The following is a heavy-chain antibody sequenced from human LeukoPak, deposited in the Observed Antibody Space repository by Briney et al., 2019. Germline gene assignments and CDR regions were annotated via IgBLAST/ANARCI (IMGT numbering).Heavy chain of an antibody. D-gene: IGHD2-21*01. CDR3: AKKSGDHFHFDF. Sequence: PGGSLRLSCAASGFTFSSYAMNWVRQAPGKGLEWVASVSGSGVSTYYADSVKGRLTISRDNSKSTLYLQMNSLRAEDTAVYHCAKKSGDHFHFDFWGQGTLVTVSS. J-gene: IGHJ4*02. CDR1: GFTFSSYA. V-gene: IGHV3-23*01. CDR2: VSGSGVST.